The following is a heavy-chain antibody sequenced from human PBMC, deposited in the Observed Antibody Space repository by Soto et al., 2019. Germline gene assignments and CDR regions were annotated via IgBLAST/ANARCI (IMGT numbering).Heavy chain of an antibody. J-gene: IGHJ4*02. V-gene: IGHV3-13*01. CDR2: IGTAGDT. CDR1: GFTFSSYD. CDR3: ARGLYEDTAMVDLDY. Sequence: LRLSCAASGFTFSSYDMHWVRQATGKGLEWVSAIGTAGDTYYPGSVKGRFTISRENAKNSLYLQMNSLRAGDTAVYYCARGLYEDTAMVDLDYWGQGTLVTVSS. D-gene: IGHD5-18*01.